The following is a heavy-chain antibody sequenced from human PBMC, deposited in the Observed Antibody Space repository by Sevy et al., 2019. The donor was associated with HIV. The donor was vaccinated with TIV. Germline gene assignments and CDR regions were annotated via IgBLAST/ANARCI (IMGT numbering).Heavy chain of an antibody. CDR1: GFTFGDYC. V-gene: IGHV3-49*04. CDR3: TRWKAAQSIFDY. J-gene: IGHJ4*02. CDR2: LKSDVYGGTV. Sequence: GGSLRLSCTASGFTFGDYCMSWVRQAPGKGLEWVAFLKSDVYGGTVDHATSVRGKFVISRNDSKTIAYLQMNDLKTEDTGVYYCTRWKAAQSIFDYWGQGALVTVSS. D-gene: IGHD6-13*01.